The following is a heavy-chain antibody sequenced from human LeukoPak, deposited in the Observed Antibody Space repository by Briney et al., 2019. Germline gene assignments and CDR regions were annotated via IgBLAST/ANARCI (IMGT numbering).Heavy chain of an antibody. CDR3: ARVTMVAGASYNWFVV. J-gene: IGHJ5*02. Sequence: GGSLRLSCAASGFTVSSSYMSWVRQAPGKGLEWVSGIYSSGSTFHADSARGRFTISRDNSKDTLYLQMNSLRAEDTAVYYCARVTMVAGASYNWFVVWGQGTLVTVST. D-gene: IGHD2-15*01. CDR1: GFTVSSSY. V-gene: IGHV3-66*01. CDR2: IYSSGST.